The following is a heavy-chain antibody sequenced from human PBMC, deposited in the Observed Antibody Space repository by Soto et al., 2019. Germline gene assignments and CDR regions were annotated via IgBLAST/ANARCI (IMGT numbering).Heavy chain of an antibody. CDR1: GYTSTNYF. CDR2: IDPSGGRRT. CDR3: AKVGEHDCRFHLAYFYHGMDV. J-gene: IGHJ6*02. V-gene: IGHV1-46*01. Sequence: QVQLVQSGAAVKKTGASVKISCKASGYTSTNYFLHWVRQAPGQGLQWMGIIDPSGGRRTKYAQNLQSSLTLTTVSFTSSLFKEQSRLKFGDTAEYFCAKVGEHDCRFHLAYFYHGMDVWGQGTTVAVAS. D-gene: IGHD1-26*01.